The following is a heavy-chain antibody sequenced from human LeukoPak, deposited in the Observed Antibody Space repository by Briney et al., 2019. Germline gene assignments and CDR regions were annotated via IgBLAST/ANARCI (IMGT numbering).Heavy chain of an antibody. D-gene: IGHD3-10*01. CDR3: ARDQYGSGSYYKPFDY. CDR2: IIPIFGTA. Sequence: SVKVSCKASGGTFSSYAISWLRQAPGQGLEWMGGIIPIFGTANYAQKFQGRVTITADESTSTAYMELSSLRSEDTAVYYCARDQYGSGSYYKPFDYWGQGTLVTVSS. V-gene: IGHV1-69*13. CDR1: GGTFSSYA. J-gene: IGHJ4*02.